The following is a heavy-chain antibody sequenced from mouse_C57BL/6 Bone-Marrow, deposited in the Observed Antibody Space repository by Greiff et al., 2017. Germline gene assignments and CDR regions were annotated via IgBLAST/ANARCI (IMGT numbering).Heavy chain of an antibody. V-gene: IGHV1-81*01. CDR1: GYTFTSYG. Sequence: LVESGAELARPGASVKMSCKASGYTFTSYGISWVKQRTGQGLEWIGEIYPRSGNTYYNEKFKGKATLTADKSSSTAYMELRSLTSADSAVXFWAGSSCPAYWGQGTLVTVSA. J-gene: IGHJ3*01. CDR2: IYPRSGNT. CDR3: AGSSCPAY. D-gene: IGHD1-3*01.